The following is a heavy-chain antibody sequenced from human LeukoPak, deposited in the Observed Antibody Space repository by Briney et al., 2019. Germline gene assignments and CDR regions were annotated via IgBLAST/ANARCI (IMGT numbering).Heavy chain of an antibody. CDR3: ARQGPTAYFDY. Sequence: KVSCKASGYTFTSYGISWVRQMPGKGLEWMGIIYPGDSDTRYSPSFQGQVTISADKSISTAYLQWSSLKASDTAMYYCARQGPTAYFDYWGQGTLVTVSS. V-gene: IGHV5-51*01. CDR1: GYTFTSYG. CDR2: IYPGDSDT. J-gene: IGHJ4*02.